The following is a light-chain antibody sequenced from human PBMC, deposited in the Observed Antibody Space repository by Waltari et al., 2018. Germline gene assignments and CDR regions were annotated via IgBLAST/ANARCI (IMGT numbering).Light chain of an antibody. CDR2: GTN. CDR1: TSNIGPGYA. V-gene: IGLV1-40*01. Sequence: QSVLTQPPSVSGAPGQRVSISCPGSTSNIGPGYAVHWDQQGPGKAPKLIIYGTNTRPLGVPDRFFGSQYGTSASLAIIGLQAEDEGDYYCQSYDTTLSVVFGGGTKLTVL. J-gene: IGLJ2*01. CDR3: QSYDTTLSVV.